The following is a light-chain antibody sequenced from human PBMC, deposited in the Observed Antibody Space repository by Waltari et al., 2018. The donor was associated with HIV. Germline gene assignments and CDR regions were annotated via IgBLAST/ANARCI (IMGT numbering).Light chain of an antibody. CDR3: QQSYNTPPL. CDR2: AAS. V-gene: IGKV1-39*01. Sequence: DIQMTQSPSSLSASVGDRVTITCRASQSISSYLNSYQHKPGKAPKLLIYAASSLRSGVPSRFSGSGSGTDFTLTISSLQPEDFATYYCQQSYNTPPLFGQGTRLEIK. CDR1: QSISSY. J-gene: IGKJ5*01.